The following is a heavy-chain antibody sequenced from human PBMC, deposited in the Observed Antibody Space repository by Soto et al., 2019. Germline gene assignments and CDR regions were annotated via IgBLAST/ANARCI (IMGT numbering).Heavy chain of an antibody. J-gene: IGHJ3*02. CDR3: ARVERGTATTVVDAFDI. D-gene: IGHD2-21*02. CDR2: MSHSGGT. Sequence: QVQLQQWGAGLLKPSETLSLTCAVYGGFVSSGSYYWSWIRQPPGKGLEWIGEMSHSGGTHFNPSLKSRFTISVDTAKNQFSLKMSSVTAADTALSYCARVERGTATTVVDAFDIWGPGTMVTVSS. V-gene: IGHV4-34*01. CDR1: GGFVSSGSYY.